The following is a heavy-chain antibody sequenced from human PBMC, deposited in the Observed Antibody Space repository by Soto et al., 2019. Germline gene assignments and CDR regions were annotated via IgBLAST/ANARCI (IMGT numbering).Heavy chain of an antibody. CDR1: GCTFSSYA. CDR2: IIPIFGTA. D-gene: IGHD2-2*02. Sequence: SVKVSCKASGCTFSSYAISCVRQAPGQVLEWMGGIIPIFGTANYAQKFQGRVTITADESTSTAYMELSSLRSEDTAVYYCARVRAAIAPSYYYYGMDVWGQGTMVTVSS. J-gene: IGHJ6*02. CDR3: ARVRAAIAPSYYYYGMDV. V-gene: IGHV1-69*13.